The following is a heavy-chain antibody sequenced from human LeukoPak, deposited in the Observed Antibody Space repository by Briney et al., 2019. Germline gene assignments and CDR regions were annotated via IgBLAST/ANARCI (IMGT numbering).Heavy chain of an antibody. J-gene: IGHJ5*02. Sequence: GGSLGLSCAASGFTFSDYYMSWIRQAPGKGLEWVSYISSSGSTIYYADSVKGRFTISRDNAKNSLYLQMNSLRAEDTAVYYCAKDYYDSSGYYYVSIWFDPWGQGTLVTVSS. CDR1: GFTFSDYY. V-gene: IGHV3-11*01. CDR3: AKDYYDSSGYYYVSIWFDP. CDR2: ISSSGSTI. D-gene: IGHD3-22*01.